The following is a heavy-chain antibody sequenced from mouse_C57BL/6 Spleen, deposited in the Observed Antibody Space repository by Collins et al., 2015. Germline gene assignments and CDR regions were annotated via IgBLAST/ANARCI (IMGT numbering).Heavy chain of an antibody. V-gene: IGHV2-6-1*01. J-gene: IGHJ3*01. D-gene: IGHD3-2*01. CDR3: AMPGDSSGSWFAY. CDR1: GFSLTSFG. Sequence: QVQVKESGPGLVAPSQSLSITCTISGFSLTSFGVHWVRQPPGKGLEWLVVIWSDGSTTYDSALKSRLSISKDNSKSQVFLKMNSLQTDDTAMYYCAMPGDSSGSWFAYWGQGTLVTVSA. CDR2: IWSDGST.